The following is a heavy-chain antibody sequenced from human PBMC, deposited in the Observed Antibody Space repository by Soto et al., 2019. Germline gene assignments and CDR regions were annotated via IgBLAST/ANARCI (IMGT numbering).Heavy chain of an antibody. CDR3: ARDGQSAYGADY. D-gene: IGHD4-17*01. V-gene: IGHV1-46*01. Sequence: QVQLVQSGAEVKKPGASVKVSCKASGYTFTSYYMHWVRQAPGQGLEWMGIINPSGGRTSYAQKFQGRVTMTRDTSTSTVYMELSSLRSEDTAVYYCARDGQSAYGADYWGQGTLVTVSS. CDR1: GYTFTSYY. CDR2: INPSGGRT. J-gene: IGHJ4*02.